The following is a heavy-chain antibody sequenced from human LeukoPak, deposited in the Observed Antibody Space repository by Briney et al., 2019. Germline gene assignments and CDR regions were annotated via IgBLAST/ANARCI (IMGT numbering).Heavy chain of an antibody. Sequence: GGSLRLSCAASGFTFSSYAMNWVRQAPGKGLEWVSAISGSGGSTYYADSVKGRFTISRDNSKNTLYLQMNSLRAEDTAVYYCAKKGDYDFWSGYDYYYYYYYMDVWGKGTTVTVSS. J-gene: IGHJ6*03. V-gene: IGHV3-23*01. D-gene: IGHD3-3*01. CDR3: AKKGDYDFWSGYDYYYYYYYMDV. CDR2: ISGSGGST. CDR1: GFTFSSYA.